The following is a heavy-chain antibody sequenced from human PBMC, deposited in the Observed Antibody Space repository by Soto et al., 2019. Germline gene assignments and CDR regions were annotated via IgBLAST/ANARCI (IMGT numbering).Heavy chain of an antibody. CDR3: ASSYGSGYRAFDY. V-gene: IGHV1-69*02. Sequence: QVQLVQSGAEVKRPGSSVKVSCKASGDTFNFYSINWVRPAPGLGLEWMGRVNPIVSMSNYAQKFQGRVTMTADKSTSTASMELSSLRSEDTAIYYCASSYGSGYRAFDYWGQGALVTVSS. CDR2: VNPIVSMS. D-gene: IGHD3-10*01. CDR1: GDTFNFYS. J-gene: IGHJ4*02.